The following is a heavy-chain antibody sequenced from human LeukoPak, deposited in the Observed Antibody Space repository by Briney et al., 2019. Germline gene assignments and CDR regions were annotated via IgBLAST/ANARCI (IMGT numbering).Heavy chain of an antibody. J-gene: IGHJ6*02. CDR1: GFTFSSYA. D-gene: IGHD2-15*01. Sequence: GGSLRLSCAASGFTFSSYAMSWVRQAPGKGLEWVSAIGGSGGSTYYADSVKGRFTISRDNSKNTLYLQMNSLRAEDTAVYYCAKREVYCSGGSCYYGMDVWGQGTTVTVSS. CDR3: AKREVYCSGGSCYYGMDV. V-gene: IGHV3-23*01. CDR2: IGGSGGST.